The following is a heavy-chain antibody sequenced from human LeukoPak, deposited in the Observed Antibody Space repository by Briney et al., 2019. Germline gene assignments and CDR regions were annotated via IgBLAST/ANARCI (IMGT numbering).Heavy chain of an antibody. CDR1: GFTFSDYY. CDR3: ARAGAYDYVWGSYLDY. Sequence: GGSLRLSCAASGFTFSDYYMSWIRQAPGKELEWVSYISSSGSTIYYADSVKGRFTISRDNAKNSLYLQMNSLRAEDTAVYYCARAGAYDYVWGSYLDYWGQGTLVTVSS. CDR2: ISSSGSTI. J-gene: IGHJ4*02. V-gene: IGHV3-11*01. D-gene: IGHD3-16*02.